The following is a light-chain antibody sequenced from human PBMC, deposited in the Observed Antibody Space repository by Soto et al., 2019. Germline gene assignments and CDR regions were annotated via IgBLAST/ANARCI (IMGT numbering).Light chain of an antibody. Sequence: QSALTQPASVSGSPGQSITISCTGTSSDVGGYNYVSWYQQHPGKAPKLMIYDVSNRPSGVSNRFSGSKSGNTASPTISGLQAEDEADYYCSSYTSSSPVVFGGGTKLTVL. CDR2: DVS. CDR3: SSYTSSSPVV. J-gene: IGLJ2*01. V-gene: IGLV2-14*01. CDR1: SSDVGGYNY.